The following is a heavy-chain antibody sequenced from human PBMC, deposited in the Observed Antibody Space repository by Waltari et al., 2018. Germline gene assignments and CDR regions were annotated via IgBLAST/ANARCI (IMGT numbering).Heavy chain of an antibody. V-gene: IGHV1-69*01. Sequence: VQLVQSPDDVKKPAFQAKVSCKASDGISSSYATSRLRPDPGQGREWMGEIIPIFRTENYVQKFQGRVTITAYGSTSTAYMELSSLRADDTAVYHGASGMRSGRYALYYYCMDVWGQGTTVTVSS. J-gene: IGHJ6*02. CDR3: ASGMRSGRYALYYYCMDV. CDR2: IIPIFRTE. CDR1: DGISSSYA. D-gene: IGHD6-19*01.